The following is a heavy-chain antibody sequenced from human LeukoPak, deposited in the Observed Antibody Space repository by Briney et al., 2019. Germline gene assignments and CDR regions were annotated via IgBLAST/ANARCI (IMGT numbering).Heavy chain of an antibody. V-gene: IGHV3-11*06. Sequence: PGGSLRLSCAASGFTFSDYYMSWIRQAPGKGLEWVSYISSSSSHTNYADSVKGRFTISRDNAKNSLYLQMNSLRAEGTAVYYCARGIEATRRSTGTCNYFDYWGQGTLVTVSS. D-gene: IGHD5-12*01. CDR2: ISSSSSHT. CDR3: ARGIEATRRSTGTCNYFDY. CDR1: GFTFSDYY. J-gene: IGHJ4*02.